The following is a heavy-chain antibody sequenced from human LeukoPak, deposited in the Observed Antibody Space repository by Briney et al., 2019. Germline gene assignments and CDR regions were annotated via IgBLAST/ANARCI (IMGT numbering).Heavy chain of an antibody. CDR3: ARGEDDFSYYYGMDV. CDR2: ISAYNGNT. Sequence: ASVKVSCKASGYTFTSYGISWVRQAPGQGLAWMGWISAYNGNTNYAQKLQGRVTMTTDTSTSTAYMELRSLRSDDTAVYYCARGEDDFSYYYGMDVWGQGTTVTVSS. D-gene: IGHD3-3*01. J-gene: IGHJ6*02. V-gene: IGHV1-18*01. CDR1: GYTFTSYG.